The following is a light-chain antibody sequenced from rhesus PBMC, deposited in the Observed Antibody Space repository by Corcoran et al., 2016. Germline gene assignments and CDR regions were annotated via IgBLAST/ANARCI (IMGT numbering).Light chain of an antibody. J-gene: IGKJ1*01. CDR2: NAS. Sequence: DIQMTLSPSSLSASVGDTVTITCRASQGISSWLAWYQQKPGKAPKLLIYNASSLQSGVPSRFSGSGSGTDFTLTISSLQSEDFATYYCQQYSSRRTFGQGTKVEIK. CDR3: QQYSSRRT. V-gene: IGKV1-22*01. CDR1: QGISSW.